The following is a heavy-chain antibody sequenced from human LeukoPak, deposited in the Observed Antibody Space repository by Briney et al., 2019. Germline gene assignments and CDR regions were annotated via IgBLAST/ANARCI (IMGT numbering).Heavy chain of an antibody. CDR3: ARALYSGYDY. CDR2: INPNGGGT. J-gene: IGHJ4*02. CDR1: GYTFSGYW. D-gene: IGHD5-12*01. V-gene: IGHV1-2*02. Sequence: GASVKVSCKASGYTFSGYWIHWVRQAPGQGLEWMGWINPNGGGTSYSQKFQGRVTLTRDTSITTVYMDLSNLRSDDTVVYYCARALYSGYDYWGQGTLVTVSS.